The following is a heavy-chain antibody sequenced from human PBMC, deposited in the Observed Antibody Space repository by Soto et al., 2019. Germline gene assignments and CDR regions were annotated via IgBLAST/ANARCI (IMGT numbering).Heavy chain of an antibody. CDR3: AKDWVGGSNNYYSEY. J-gene: IGHJ4*02. D-gene: IGHD1-26*01. V-gene: IGHV3-30*18. CDR1: GFTFRDYG. Sequence: QVQLVESGGGVLRPGRSLRRSCVASGFTFRDYGMHWVRQAPGKGLEWVAGISHHGLKEHYADSVNGRCTISRDNSKKPVDLQLNGLRGDDTAVYYCAKDWVGGSNNYYSEYWGQGTMVTVSS. CDR2: ISHHGLKE.